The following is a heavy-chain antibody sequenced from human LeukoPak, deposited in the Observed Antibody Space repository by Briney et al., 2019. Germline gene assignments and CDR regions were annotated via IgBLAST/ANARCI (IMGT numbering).Heavy chain of an antibody. J-gene: IGHJ5*02. CDR2: ISYDGSNK. CDR3: AKDVSWNWFDP. Sequence: GGSLRLSCAASGFHFSSYGMHWVRQAPGKGLEWVAVISYDGSNKYYADSVKGRFTISRDNSKNTLYLQMNTLRAEDTAVYYCAKDVSWNWFDPWGQGTLVTVSS. V-gene: IGHV3-30*18. CDR1: GFHFSSYG.